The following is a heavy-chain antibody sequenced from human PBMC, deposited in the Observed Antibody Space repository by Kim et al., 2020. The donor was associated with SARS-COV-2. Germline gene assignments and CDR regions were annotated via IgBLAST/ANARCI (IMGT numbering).Heavy chain of an antibody. CDR3: ARDEVVGASYYYYGMDV. J-gene: IGHJ6*02. CDR1: GGTFSSYA. V-gene: IGHV1-69*13. Sequence: SVKVSCKASGGTFSSYAISWVRQAPGQGLEWMGGIIPIFGTANYAQKFQGRVTITADESTSTAYMELSSLRSEDTAVYYCARDEVVGASYYYYGMDVWGQGTTVTVSS. CDR2: IIPIFGTA. D-gene: IGHD1-26*01.